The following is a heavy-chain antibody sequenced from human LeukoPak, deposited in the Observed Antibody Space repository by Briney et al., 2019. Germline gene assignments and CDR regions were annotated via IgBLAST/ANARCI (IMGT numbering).Heavy chain of an antibody. CDR1: GGSFSGYY. D-gene: IGHD5-12*01. CDR3: AGGYSGNDPGGYYYMDV. J-gene: IGHJ6*03. Sequence: SETLSLTCAVYGGSFSGYYWSWIRQPPGKGLEWIGEINHSGSTNYNPSLKSRVTMSVDTSKNQFSLKLSSVTAADTAVYYCAGGYSGNDPGGYYYMDVWGKGTTVTVSS. V-gene: IGHV4-34*01. CDR2: INHSGST.